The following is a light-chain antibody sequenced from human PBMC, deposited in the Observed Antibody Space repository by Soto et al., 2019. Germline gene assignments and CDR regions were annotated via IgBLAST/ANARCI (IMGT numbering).Light chain of an antibody. CDR2: GAS. J-gene: IGKJ1*01. Sequence: EIVFTQSPFTLSLSPFERSTLSFMGIQSVSSTYLAWYQQRPGQAPRLLIYGASSRATGIPDRFSGSGSGTDFTLTISRLEPEDFAVYYCHQYSSSTKTFGQGTKVDIK. CDR1: QSVSSTY. V-gene: IGKV3-20*01. CDR3: HQYSSSTKT.